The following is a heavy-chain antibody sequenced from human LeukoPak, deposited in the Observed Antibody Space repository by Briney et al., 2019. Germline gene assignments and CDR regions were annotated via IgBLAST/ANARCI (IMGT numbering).Heavy chain of an antibody. Sequence: SETLSLTCTVSGGSISSYYWSWIRQPPGKGLEWIGYIYYSGSTNYNPSLKSRVTISVDTSKNQFSLKLSSVTAADTAVYYCVRXXXGGNSFLHYWGQGTLVTV. V-gene: IGHV4-59*01. CDR1: GGSISSYY. D-gene: IGHD2-21*02. J-gene: IGHJ4*02. CDR2: IYYSGST. CDR3: VRXXXGGNSFLHY.